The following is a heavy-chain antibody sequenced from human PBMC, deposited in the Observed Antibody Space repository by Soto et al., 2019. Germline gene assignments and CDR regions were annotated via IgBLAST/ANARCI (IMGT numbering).Heavy chain of an antibody. V-gene: IGHV4-61*01. CDR2: FFDAGTT. CDR3: ARDRRGRADGFIYYYAMDV. J-gene: IGHJ6*02. Sequence: SETLSLTCRVSGDSVGRGTKYWSWCRRAPGGGLEWIGDFFDAGTTNYNPSLESRVSISLDTAKNQVSLKLTSVTAADTAIYYCARDRRGRADGFIYYYAMDVWGQGTLVTVPS. D-gene: IGHD6-13*01. CDR1: GDSVGRGTKY.